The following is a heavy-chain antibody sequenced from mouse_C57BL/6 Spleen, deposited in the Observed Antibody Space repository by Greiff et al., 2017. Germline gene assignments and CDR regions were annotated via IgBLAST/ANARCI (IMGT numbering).Heavy chain of an antibody. V-gene: IGHV5-15*01. CDR1: GFTFSDYG. Sequence: EVKVVESGGGLVQPGGSLKLSCAASGFTFSDYGMAWVRQAPRKGPEWVAFISNLAYSIYYADTVTGRFTISRENAKNTLYLEMSSLRSEDTAMYYCARQGGYDPWYFDVWGTGTTVTVSS. CDR2: ISNLAYSI. J-gene: IGHJ1*03. CDR3: ARQGGYDPWYFDV. D-gene: IGHD2-3*01.